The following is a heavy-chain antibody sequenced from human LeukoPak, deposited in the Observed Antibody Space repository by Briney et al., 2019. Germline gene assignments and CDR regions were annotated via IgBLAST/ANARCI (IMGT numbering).Heavy chain of an antibody. J-gene: IGHJ6*02. Sequence: PGRSLRLSCAASGFTFSSYGMHWVRQAPGKGLEWVAVISYDGSNKYYADSVKGRFTISRDNSKNTLYLQMNSLRAEDTAVYYCAKDALQYYYDSSGYYYPHYYYYYGMDVWGQGTTVTVSS. CDR2: ISYDGSNK. CDR3: AKDALQYYYDSSGYYYPHYYYYYGMDV. D-gene: IGHD3-22*01. V-gene: IGHV3-30*18. CDR1: GFTFSSYG.